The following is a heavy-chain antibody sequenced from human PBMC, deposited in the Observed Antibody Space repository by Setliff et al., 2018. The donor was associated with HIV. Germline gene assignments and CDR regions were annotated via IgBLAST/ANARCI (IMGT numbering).Heavy chain of an antibody. Sequence: PSETLSLTCTVSGGSINSHYWSWIRQPPGKGLEWIGYIYYTGNTFHNPSLESRLSISVDTSNNQFSLKLRSVTAADTALYYCARLPGYCIGDSCSGYYTFDVWGQGTVVTVSS. CDR1: GGSINSHY. CDR3: ARLPGYCIGDSCSGYYTFDV. CDR2: IYYTGNT. D-gene: IGHD2-15*01. V-gene: IGHV4-59*11. J-gene: IGHJ3*01.